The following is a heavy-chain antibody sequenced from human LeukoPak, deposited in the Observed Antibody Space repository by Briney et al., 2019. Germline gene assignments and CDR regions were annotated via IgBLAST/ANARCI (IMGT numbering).Heavy chain of an antibody. J-gene: IGHJ1*01. CDR2: IYTSGST. CDR1: GGSISSGSYY. D-gene: IGHD3-3*01. CDR3: ASSPRAIFGVVIIVPEYFQH. V-gene: IGHV4-61*02. Sequence: PSETLSLTCTVSGGSISSGSYYWSWIRQPAGKGLEWIGRIYTSGSTNYNPSLKSRVTISVDTSKNQFSLKLSSVTAADTAVYYCASSPRAIFGVVIIVPEYFQHWGQGTLVTVSS.